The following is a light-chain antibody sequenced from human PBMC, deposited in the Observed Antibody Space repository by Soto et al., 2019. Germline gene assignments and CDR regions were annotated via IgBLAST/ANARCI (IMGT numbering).Light chain of an antibody. J-gene: IGKJ5*01. Sequence: EIVMTQSPATLSVSPGERATLSCRASQSVSSNLAWFQQKPGQAPRLLIYGAYTRATGFPARFSGSGSGTEFSLTVSSLQSEDFAVYYCQQYNDWPITFGQGTRLEIK. CDR3: QQYNDWPIT. V-gene: IGKV3-15*01. CDR1: QSVSSN. CDR2: GAY.